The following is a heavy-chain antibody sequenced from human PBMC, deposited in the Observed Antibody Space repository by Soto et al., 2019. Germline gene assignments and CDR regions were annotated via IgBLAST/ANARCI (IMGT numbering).Heavy chain of an antibody. J-gene: IGHJ6*02. V-gene: IGHV3-48*02. CDR3: ARDPRVFRSGWNHYYYGMDV. CDR1: GFTFSSYS. D-gene: IGHD6-19*01. Sequence: GGSLRLSCAASGFTFSSYSMNWVRQAPGKGLEWVSYISSSSSTIYYADSVKGRFTISRDNAKNSLYLQMNSLRDEDTAVYYCARDPRVFRSGWNHYYYGMDVWGQGTTVTVSS. CDR2: ISSSSSTI.